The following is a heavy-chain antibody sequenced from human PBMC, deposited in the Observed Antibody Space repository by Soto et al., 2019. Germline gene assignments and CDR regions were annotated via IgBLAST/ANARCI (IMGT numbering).Heavy chain of an antibody. CDR3: ARDQGIVGALDAFDI. CDR2: IIPIFGTA. V-gene: IGHV1-69*05. D-gene: IGHD1-26*01. J-gene: IGHJ3*02. Sequence: SVKVSCKASGGTFSSYAISWVRQAPGQGLEWMGGIIPIFGTANYAQKFQGRVTMTRDTSTSTVYMELSSLRSEDTAVYYCARDQGIVGALDAFDIWGQGTMVTVSS. CDR1: GGTFSSYA.